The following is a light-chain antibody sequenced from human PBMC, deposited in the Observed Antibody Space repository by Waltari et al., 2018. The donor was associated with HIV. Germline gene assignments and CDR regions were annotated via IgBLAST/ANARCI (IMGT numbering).Light chain of an antibody. V-gene: IGLV1-40*01. J-gene: IGLJ1*01. CDR1: SSNLGAGYD. CDR2: GNI. Sequence: QSVLTQPPSVSGAPGQRVTISCTGSSSNLGAGYDVHWYTQLPGTAPKRLIYGNINRPSGVPDRFSGSESGTSASLAITGLQAEDEADYYCQSYDSSLSGYVFGTGTKVTVL. CDR3: QSYDSSLSGYV.